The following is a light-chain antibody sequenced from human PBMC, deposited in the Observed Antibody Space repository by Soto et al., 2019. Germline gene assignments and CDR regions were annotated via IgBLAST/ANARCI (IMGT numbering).Light chain of an antibody. J-gene: IGKJ1*01. CDR3: QQYINAPQT. V-gene: IGKV4-1*01. CDR1: QSVLYSPNNKNY. Sequence: DIVMTQSPDSLAVSLGERATINCKSSQSVLYSPNNKNYLAWYQQKPGQPPKLLVYWASTRESGVPYRFSGSGSETDFTITINSLQAEDVAVYYCQQYINAPQTFGQGTKVEIK. CDR2: WAS.